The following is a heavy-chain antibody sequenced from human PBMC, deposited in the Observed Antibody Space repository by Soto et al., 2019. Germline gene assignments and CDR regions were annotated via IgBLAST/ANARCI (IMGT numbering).Heavy chain of an antibody. V-gene: IGHV3-23*01. CDR1: GFTFSSYA. Sequence: GGSLRLSCAASGFTFSSYAMSWVRQAPGKGLEWVSAISGSGGSTYYADSVKGRFTISRDNSKNTLYLQMNSLRAEDTAVYYCAKGRYCSSTSCYYYYGMDVWGQGTTVTVS. D-gene: IGHD2-2*01. CDR3: AKGRYCSSTSCYYYYGMDV. CDR2: ISGSGGST. J-gene: IGHJ6*02.